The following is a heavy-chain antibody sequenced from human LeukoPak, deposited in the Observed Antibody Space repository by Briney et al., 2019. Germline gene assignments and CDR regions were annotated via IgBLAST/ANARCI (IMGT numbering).Heavy chain of an antibody. D-gene: IGHD3-3*01. CDR3: ARAWDFWSGYYRN. Sequence: ASVKVSCKASGYTFTGYYMHWVRQAPGQGLEWMGWINPNSGGTNYAQKFQGRVTMTRDTSISTAYMELSRLRSDDTAVYYCARAWDFWSGYYRNCGQGTLVTVSS. CDR2: INPNSGGT. V-gene: IGHV1-2*02. J-gene: IGHJ4*02. CDR1: GYTFTGYY.